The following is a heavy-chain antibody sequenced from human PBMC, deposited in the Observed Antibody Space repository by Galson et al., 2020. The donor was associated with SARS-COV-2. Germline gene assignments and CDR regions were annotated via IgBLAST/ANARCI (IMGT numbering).Heavy chain of an antibody. CDR3: ADLEI. CDR1: GLIFSTYD. V-gene: IGHV3-23*01. D-gene: IGHD1-1*01. CDR2: ISSRGGET. Sequence: AGSLRLSCTASGLIFSTYDITCVRQAPGKGLEWVSSISSRGGETHYSDSVKGRFTISRDNSRKSFYLQMFNLRPNDTAVYYCADLEIRGEGTLVTVSP. J-gene: IGHJ4*02.